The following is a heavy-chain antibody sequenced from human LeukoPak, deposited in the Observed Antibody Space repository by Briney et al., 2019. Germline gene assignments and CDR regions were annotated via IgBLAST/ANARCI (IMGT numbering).Heavy chain of an antibody. CDR1: GFTFSSYS. CDR2: IYYSGST. V-gene: IGHV4-31*02. Sequence: LRLSCAASGFTFSSYSMNWIRQHPGKGLEWIGYIYYSGSTYYNPSLKSRVTISVDTSKNQFSLKLSSVTAADTAVYYCARGSSGYYGYGMDVWGQGTTVTVSS. J-gene: IGHJ6*02. D-gene: IGHD3-22*01. CDR3: ARGSSGYYGYGMDV.